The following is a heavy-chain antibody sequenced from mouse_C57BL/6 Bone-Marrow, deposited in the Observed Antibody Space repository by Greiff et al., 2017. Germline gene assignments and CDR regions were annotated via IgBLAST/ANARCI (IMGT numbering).Heavy chain of an antibody. CDR3: ARAYDYDRGYYFDY. CDR2: IDPSGSYT. CDR1: GYTFTSYW. Sequence: QVQLKQPGAELVKPGASVKLSCKASGYTFTSYWMQWVKQRPGQGLEWIGVIDPSGSYTNYTQKFKGKATLTVDTSSSTAYMQLSSLTSEDSAVYYCARAYDYDRGYYFDYWGQGTTLTVSS. J-gene: IGHJ2*01. D-gene: IGHD2-4*01. V-gene: IGHV1-50*01.